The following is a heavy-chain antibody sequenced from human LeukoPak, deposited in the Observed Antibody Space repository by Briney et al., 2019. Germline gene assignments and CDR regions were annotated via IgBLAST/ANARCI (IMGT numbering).Heavy chain of an antibody. CDR1: GYTFTSYY. J-gene: IGHJ5*02. V-gene: IGHV1-46*01. D-gene: IGHD3-22*01. CDR3: ATVRGDYDSSGYYYRRKNWFDP. CDR2: INPSGGST. Sequence: ASVKVSCKASGYTFTSYYMHWVRQAPGQGLEWMGIINPSGGSTSYAQKFQGRVTMTRDMSTSTAYMELSSLRSEDTAVYYCATVRGDYDSSGYYYRRKNWFDPWGQGTLVTVSS.